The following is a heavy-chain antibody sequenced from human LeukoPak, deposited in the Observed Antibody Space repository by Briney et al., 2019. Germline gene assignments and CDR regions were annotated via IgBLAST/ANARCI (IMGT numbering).Heavy chain of an antibody. J-gene: IGHJ3*02. D-gene: IGHD6-6*01. Sequence: SETLSLTCTVSAGSVSSGRYYWGWIRQPPGKGLEWIGTFYYSGSTYYNPSLKSRVTISVDTSKNQFSLKLSSVTAADTAVYYCARDLLSSSSSSNAFDIWGQGTMVTVSS. CDR2: FYYSGST. CDR3: ARDLLSSSSSSNAFDI. V-gene: IGHV4-39*07. CDR1: AGSVSSGRYY.